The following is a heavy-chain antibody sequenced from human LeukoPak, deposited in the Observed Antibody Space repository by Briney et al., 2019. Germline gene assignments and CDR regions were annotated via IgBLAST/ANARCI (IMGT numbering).Heavy chain of an antibody. CDR1: GGTFSSYT. Sequence: ASVKVSCKASGGTFSSYTISWVRQAPGQGREWMGRIIPILGIANYAQKFQGRVTITADKSTSTAYMELSSLRSEDTAVYYCARGTGSSSPFDIWGQGTMVPVSS. CDR3: ARGTGSSSPFDI. J-gene: IGHJ3*02. V-gene: IGHV1-69*02. CDR2: IIPILGIA. D-gene: IGHD6-6*01.